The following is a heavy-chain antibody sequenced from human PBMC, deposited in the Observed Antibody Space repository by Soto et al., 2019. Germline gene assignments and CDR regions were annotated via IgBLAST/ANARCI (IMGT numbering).Heavy chain of an antibody. CDR3: ARAVAARRPKPYYFDY. Sequence: GASVKVSCKASGYTFTSYYMHWVRQAPGQGLEWMGIINPSGGSTSYAQKFQGRVTMTRDTSTSTVYMELSSLRSEDTAVYYCARAVAARRPKPYYFDYWGQGTLVTAPQ. CDR2: INPSGGST. J-gene: IGHJ4*02. V-gene: IGHV1-46*01. CDR1: GYTFTSYY. D-gene: IGHD6-6*01.